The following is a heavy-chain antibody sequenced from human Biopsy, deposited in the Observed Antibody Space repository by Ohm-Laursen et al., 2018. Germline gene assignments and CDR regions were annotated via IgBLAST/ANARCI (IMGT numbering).Heavy chain of an antibody. J-gene: IGHJ4*02. CDR3: ARGGVDTAMVEN. CDR2: INPNSGGT. CDR1: GYTFTGYY. D-gene: IGHD5-18*01. V-gene: IGHV1-2*02. Sequence: ATVKIYCKVSGYTFTGYYMHWVRQAPGQGLEWMGWINPNSGGTNYAQKFQGRVAMTRDTSISTAYMELSRLRSDDTAVYYCARGGVDTAMVENWGQGTLVTVSS.